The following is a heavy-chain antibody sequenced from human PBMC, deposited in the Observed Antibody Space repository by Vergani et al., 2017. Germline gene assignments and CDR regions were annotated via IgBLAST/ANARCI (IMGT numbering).Heavy chain of an antibody. Sequence: QVQLQESGPGLVKPSETLSLTCTVSGGSISSYYWSWIRQPPGKGLEWIGYIYYSGSTYYNPSLKSRVTISVDTSKNQFSLKLSSVTAADTAVYYCASFDDSSGPESDYWGQGTLVTVSS. CDR1: GGSISSYY. V-gene: IGHV4-59*06. D-gene: IGHD3-22*01. CDR3: ASFDDSSGPESDY. J-gene: IGHJ4*02. CDR2: IYYSGST.